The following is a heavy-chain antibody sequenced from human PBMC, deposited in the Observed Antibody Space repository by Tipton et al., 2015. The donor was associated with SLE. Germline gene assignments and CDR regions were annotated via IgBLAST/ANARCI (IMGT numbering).Heavy chain of an antibody. V-gene: IGHV3-48*01. CDR3: AAQRLVRGDAFHI. D-gene: IGHD6-13*01. CDR2: VSSTSGTI. Sequence: SLRLSCAASGFPFSKFPMNWVRQTPGQGLEWISYVSSTSGTIYYADSVKGRFTISRDNVQNSLFLHMNSLRVEDTAVYCCAAQRLVRGDAFHIWGLGTLVTVSS. CDR1: GFPFSKFP. J-gene: IGHJ3*02.